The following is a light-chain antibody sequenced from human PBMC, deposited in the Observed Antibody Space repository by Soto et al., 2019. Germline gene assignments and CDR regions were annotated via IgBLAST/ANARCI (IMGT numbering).Light chain of an antibody. CDR2: GNS. CDR3: QSYDSSLK. CDR1: SSNIGAGYD. Sequence: QSVLTQPPSVSGAPGQRVTISCTGSSSNIGAGYDVHWYQQLPGTAPKLLIYGNSNRPSGVPDRFSGSKSGTSASLAITGLQAEDEADYYCQSYDSSLKFGGVTKLTVL. J-gene: IGLJ3*02. V-gene: IGLV1-40*01.